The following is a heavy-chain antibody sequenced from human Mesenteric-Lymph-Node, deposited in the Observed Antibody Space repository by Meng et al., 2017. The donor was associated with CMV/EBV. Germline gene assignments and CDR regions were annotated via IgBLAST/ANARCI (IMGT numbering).Heavy chain of an antibody. V-gene: IGHV3-15*01. D-gene: IGHD3-9*01. Sequence: GFTFSNAWMSWVRQAPGRGLEWVGRIKSNTDGGTADYAAPVKGRFTISREDSKNTLYLQMSSLKTEDTAVYYCHTYYDVLTGTLTFNYWGQGTLVPSPQ. CDR3: HTYYDVLTGTLTFNY. CDR1: GFTFSNAW. CDR2: IKSNTDGGTA. J-gene: IGHJ4*02.